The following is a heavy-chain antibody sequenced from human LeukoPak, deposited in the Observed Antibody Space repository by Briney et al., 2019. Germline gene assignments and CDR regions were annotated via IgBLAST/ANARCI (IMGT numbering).Heavy chain of an antibody. CDR1: GFTFSSYG. Sequence: GGSLRPSCAASGFTFSSYGMHWVRQAPGKGLEWVAFIRYDGSNEYYADSVKGRFTISRDNSKNTLYLQMNSLRAEDTAVYYCAKAGYCSTTGCPDYYYMDVWGKGTTVTVSS. CDR2: IRYDGSNE. D-gene: IGHD2-2*01. J-gene: IGHJ6*03. CDR3: AKAGYCSTTGCPDYYYMDV. V-gene: IGHV3-30*02.